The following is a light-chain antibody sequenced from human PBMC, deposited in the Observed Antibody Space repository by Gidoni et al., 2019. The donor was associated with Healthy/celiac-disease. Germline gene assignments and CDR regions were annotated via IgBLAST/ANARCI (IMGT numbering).Light chain of an antibody. CDR2: GAS. J-gene: IGKJ4*01. CDR1: QSVSSN. V-gene: IGKV3-15*01. Sequence: EIVLTHSPATLSVSPGERATRSCRASQSVSSNLTWYQQKPGQAPRLLIYGASTRATGIPARFSGSGSGTEFTLTISSLQSEDFAVYYCQQYDNWPRTFGGXTKVEIK. CDR3: QQYDNWPRT.